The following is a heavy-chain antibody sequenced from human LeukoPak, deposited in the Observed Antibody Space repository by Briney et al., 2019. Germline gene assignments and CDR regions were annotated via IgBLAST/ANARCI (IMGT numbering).Heavy chain of an antibody. CDR2: ISWNSGSI. J-gene: IGHJ5*02. CDR1: GLTFDDYA. D-gene: IGHD6-19*01. V-gene: IGHV3-9*01. CDR3: AKDMGITVAGASEGFDP. Sequence: PGRSLRLSCAASGLTFDDYAMHWVRQAPGKGLEWVSGISWNSGSIGYADSVKGRFTISRDNAKNSLYLQMNSLRAEDTALYYCAKDMGITVAGASEGFDPWGQGTLVTVSS.